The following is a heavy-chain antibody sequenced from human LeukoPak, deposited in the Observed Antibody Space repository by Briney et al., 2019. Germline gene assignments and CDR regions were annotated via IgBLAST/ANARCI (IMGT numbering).Heavy chain of an antibody. Sequence: PGGSLRLSCAASGFTFSSYAMGWVRQAPGKGLEWVSAISGSGVSTFYADSVKGRFTILRDNSKNTLYLQMNSLRAEDTAVYYCAGGRLNWYFDLWGRGTLVTVSS. CDR3: AGGRLNWYFDL. CDR2: ISGSGVST. CDR1: GFTFSSYA. V-gene: IGHV3-23*01. D-gene: IGHD2-15*01. J-gene: IGHJ2*01.